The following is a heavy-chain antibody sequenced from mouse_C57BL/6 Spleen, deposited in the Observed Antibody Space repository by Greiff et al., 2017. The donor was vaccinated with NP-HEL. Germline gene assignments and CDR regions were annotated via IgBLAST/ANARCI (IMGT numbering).Heavy chain of an antibody. J-gene: IGHJ2*01. CDR3: TRDGTGYFDY. CDR2: IDPETGGT. D-gene: IGHD3-3*01. Sequence: QVQLKQSGAELVRPGASVTLSCKASGYTFTDYEMHWVKQTPVHGLEWIGAIDPETGGTAYNQKFKGKAILTADKSSSTAYMELRSLTSEDSAVYYCTRDGTGYFDYWGQGTTPTVSS. V-gene: IGHV1-15*01. CDR1: GYTFTDYE.